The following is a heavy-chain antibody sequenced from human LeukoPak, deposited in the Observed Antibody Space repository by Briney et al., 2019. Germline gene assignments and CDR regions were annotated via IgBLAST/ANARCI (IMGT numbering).Heavy chain of an antibody. Sequence: SVKVSCKASGGTFSSYAISWVRQAPGQGLEWMGKIIPISGTTNYAQKFQGRVTMTEDTSTDTAYMELSSLRSEDTAVYYCATVDKLTYYYDSSGYSRHFQHWGQGTLVTVSS. D-gene: IGHD3-22*01. CDR1: GGTFSSYA. CDR2: IIPISGTT. J-gene: IGHJ1*01. V-gene: IGHV1-69*06. CDR3: ATVDKLTYYYDSSGYSRHFQH.